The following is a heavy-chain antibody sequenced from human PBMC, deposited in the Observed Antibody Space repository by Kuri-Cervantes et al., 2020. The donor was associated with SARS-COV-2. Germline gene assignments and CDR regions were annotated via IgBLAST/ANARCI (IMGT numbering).Heavy chain of an antibody. V-gene: IGHV3-33*08. CDR3: ARGGYCSGGSCYSAGTFDI. J-gene: IGHJ3*02. CDR2: IWYDGSDT. Sequence: GESLKISCAASGFTFSTYVIHWVRQAPGKGLEWVAVIWYDGSDTYYADSVKGRFTISRDNSKNTLYLQMNSLRAEDTAVYYCARGGYCSGGSCYSAGTFDIWGQGTMVTVSS. D-gene: IGHD2-15*01. CDR1: GFTFSTYV.